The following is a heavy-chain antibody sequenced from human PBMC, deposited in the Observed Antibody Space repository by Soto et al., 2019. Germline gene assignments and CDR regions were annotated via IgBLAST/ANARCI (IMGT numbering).Heavy chain of an antibody. D-gene: IGHD2-2*01. J-gene: IGHJ6*03. Sequence: GGSLRLSCAASGFTFSSYSMNWVRQAPGKGLEWVSSISSSSSYIYYADSVKGRFTISRDNAKNSLYLQMNSLRAEDTAVYYCAREGHCSSTSCSEYYYYYMDVWGKGTTVTV. CDR2: ISSSSSYI. CDR1: GFTFSSYS. V-gene: IGHV3-21*01. CDR3: AREGHCSSTSCSEYYYYYMDV.